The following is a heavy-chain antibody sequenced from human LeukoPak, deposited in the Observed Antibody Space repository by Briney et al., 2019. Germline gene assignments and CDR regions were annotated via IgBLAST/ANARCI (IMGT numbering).Heavy chain of an antibody. CDR3: AREGTGYYDSRGPFDY. V-gene: IGHV4-59*08. CDR2: IYYSGST. J-gene: IGHJ4*02. CDR1: GGSISSYY. D-gene: IGHD3-22*01. Sequence: SETLSLTCTVSGGSISSYYWSWIRQPPGKGLEWIGYIYYSGSTNYNPSLKSRVTISVDTSKNQFSLKLSSVTAADTAVYYCAREGTGYYDSRGPFDYWGQGTRITVSS.